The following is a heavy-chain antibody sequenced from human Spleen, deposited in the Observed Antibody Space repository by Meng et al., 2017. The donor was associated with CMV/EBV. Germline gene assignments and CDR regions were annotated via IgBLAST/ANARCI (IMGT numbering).Heavy chain of an antibody. Sequence: SETLSLTCTVSGGSVSSGSYYWSWIRQPPGKRLEWIGYISHSGSTNYNPSLKSRVTMSIDTSKNQLFLKLSSVTAADTAVYYCARDADDYFDYWGQGTLVTVSS. CDR2: ISHSGST. CDR3: ARDADDYFDY. V-gene: IGHV4-61*01. J-gene: IGHJ4*02. CDR1: GGSVSSGSYY.